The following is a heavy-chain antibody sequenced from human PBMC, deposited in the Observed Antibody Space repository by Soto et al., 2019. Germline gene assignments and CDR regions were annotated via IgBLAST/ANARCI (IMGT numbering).Heavy chain of an antibody. CDR2: IIYDGSNK. V-gene: IGHV3-30-3*01. J-gene: IGHJ4*02. CDR3: ATNYDSSGYYLFFDC. CDR1: GFTFSSYR. Sequence: SLRLSCAASGFTFSSYRMHWVRQAPGRGLEWVAAIIYDGSNKYYADSVKGRFTISRDNSKNTLYLQMNSLGAEDTALYYCATNYDSSGYYLFFDCWGQGTLVTVSS. D-gene: IGHD3-22*01.